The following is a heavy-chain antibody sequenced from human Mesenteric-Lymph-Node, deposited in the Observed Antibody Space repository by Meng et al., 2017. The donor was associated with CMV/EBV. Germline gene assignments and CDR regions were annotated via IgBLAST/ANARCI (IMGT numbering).Heavy chain of an antibody. J-gene: IGHJ4*02. D-gene: IGHD3-3*01. CDR3: ARDRDFWSGNFDY. V-gene: IGHV1-2*02. CDR1: GYTFTGYY. Sequence: ASVKVSCKASGYTFTGYYIHWVRQAPGQGLEWMGWINPNRGGTNYAQKFQGRVTMTRDTSISTAYMELSRLRSDDTAVYYCARDRDFWSGNFDYWGQGTLVTVSS. CDR2: INPNRGGT.